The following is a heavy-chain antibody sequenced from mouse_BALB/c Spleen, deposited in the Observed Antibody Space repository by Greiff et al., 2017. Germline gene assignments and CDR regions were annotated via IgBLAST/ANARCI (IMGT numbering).Heavy chain of an antibody. CDR3: ARADDYDAFAY. V-gene: IGHV1-69*01. CDR1: GYTFTDYW. D-gene: IGHD2-4*01. CDR2: IDTSDSYT. Sequence: QVQLQQPGAELVMPGASVKMSCKASGYTFTDYWMHWVKQRPGQGLEWIGAIDTSDSYTSYNQKFKGKATLTVDESSSTAYMQLSSLTSEDSAVYYCARADDYDAFAYWGQGTLVTVSA. J-gene: IGHJ3*01.